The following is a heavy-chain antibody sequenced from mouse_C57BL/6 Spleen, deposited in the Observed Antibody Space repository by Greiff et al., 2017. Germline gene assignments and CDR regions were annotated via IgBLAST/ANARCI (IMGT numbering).Heavy chain of an antibody. CDR2: IHPNSGST. Sequence: QVQLKQPGAELVKPGASVKLSCKASGYTFTSYWMHWVKQRPGQGLEWIGMIHPNSGSTNYNEKFKSKATLTVDKSSSTAYMQLSSLTSEDSAVYYCARDDYGYAMDYWGQGTSVTVSS. V-gene: IGHV1-64*01. CDR3: ARDDYGYAMDY. CDR1: GYTFTSYW. J-gene: IGHJ4*01. D-gene: IGHD2-4*01.